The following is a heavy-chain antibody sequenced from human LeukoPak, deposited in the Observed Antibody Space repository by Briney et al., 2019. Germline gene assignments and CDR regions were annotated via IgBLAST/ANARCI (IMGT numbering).Heavy chain of an antibody. V-gene: IGHV3-7*01. CDR3: ARNSESLTHPKY. D-gene: IGHD1-14*01. J-gene: IGHJ4*02. CDR2: INQDGSEK. Sequence: GGSLRLSCAASGFTLGVYWMTWVRQAPGKGLEWVTNINQDGSEKHYLDSVKGRFTISRDNPRNSLSLQMSSLRAEDTAIYYCARNSESLTHPKYWGPGTLVTVSS. CDR1: GFTLGVYW.